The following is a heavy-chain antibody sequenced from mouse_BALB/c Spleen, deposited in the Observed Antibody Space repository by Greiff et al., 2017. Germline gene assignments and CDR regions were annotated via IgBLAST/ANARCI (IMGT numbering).Heavy chain of an antibody. V-gene: IGHV3-6*02. Sequence: EVKLEESGPGLVKPSQSLSLTCSVTGYSITSGYYWNWIRQFPGNKLEWMGYISYDGSNNYNPSLKNRISITRDTSKNQFFLKLNSVTTEDTATYYCARGDGYYAGAWFAYWGQGTLVTVSA. CDR3: ARGDGYYAGAWFAY. CDR2: ISYDGSN. D-gene: IGHD2-3*01. CDR1: GYSITSGYY. J-gene: IGHJ3*01.